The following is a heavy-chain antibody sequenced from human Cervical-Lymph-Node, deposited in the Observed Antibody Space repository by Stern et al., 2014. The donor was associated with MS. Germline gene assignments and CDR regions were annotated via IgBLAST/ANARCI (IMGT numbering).Heavy chain of an antibody. D-gene: IGHD3-10*01. CDR2: ITPNSGGT. V-gene: IGHV1-2*02. CDR3: ARGGGYSYSTLDY. CDR1: AYTITDYY. Sequence: VQLVESGSEVKKPGASVKVSCKASAYTITDYYTHWARQAPGHRLEWMGWITPNSGGTYSAQKFQGRLTMTRDTSISTAYMELSSLRSDDTAVYYCARGGGYSYSTLDYWGQGTQVTVSS. J-gene: IGHJ4*02.